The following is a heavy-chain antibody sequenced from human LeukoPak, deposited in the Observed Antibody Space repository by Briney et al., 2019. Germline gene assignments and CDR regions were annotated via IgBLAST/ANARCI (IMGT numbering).Heavy chain of an antibody. CDR1: GGSISSYY. Sequence: SETLSLTCTVSGGSISSYYWSWIRQPPGKGLEWIGYIYYSGSTNYNPSLKSRVTISVDTSKNQFSLKLSSVTAADTAVYYCARSTGIAARLHWFDPWGQGTLVTVSS. D-gene: IGHD6-6*01. CDR3: ARSTGIAARLHWFDP. CDR2: IYYSGST. V-gene: IGHV4-59*01. J-gene: IGHJ5*02.